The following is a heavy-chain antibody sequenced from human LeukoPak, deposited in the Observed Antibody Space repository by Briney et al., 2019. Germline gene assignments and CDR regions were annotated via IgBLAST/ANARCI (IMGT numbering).Heavy chain of an antibody. CDR1: GFNFNTHW. CDR2: INMAGNAA. D-gene: IGHD2-21*01. CDR3: ATGAYFPD. J-gene: IGHJ4*02. V-gene: IGHV3-74*01. Sequence: GESLRLSCAASGFNFNTHWMHWVRQAPGKGLEWVSRINMAGNAATYADSVKGRFTVSRDNSMNRLYLQMNSLRAEDTAIYYCATGAYFPDWGQGTLVTVSS.